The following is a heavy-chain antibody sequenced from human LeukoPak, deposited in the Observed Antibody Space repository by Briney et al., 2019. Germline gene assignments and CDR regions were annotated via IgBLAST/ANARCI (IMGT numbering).Heavy chain of an antibody. D-gene: IGHD6-19*01. Sequence: PGGSLRLSCAASGFTFSTYAMHWVRQAPGKGLEWVAVIPYDGSNKYYADSVKGRFTISRENSKNRLYLQMNSLRAEDTAVYYCARGYSSGWYADAFDIWGQGTMVTVSS. J-gene: IGHJ3*02. CDR1: GFTFSTYA. CDR2: IPYDGSNK. V-gene: IGHV3-30*04. CDR3: ARGYSSGWYADAFDI.